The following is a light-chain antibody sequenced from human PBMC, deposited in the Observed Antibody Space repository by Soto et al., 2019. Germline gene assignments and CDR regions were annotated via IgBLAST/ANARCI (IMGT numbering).Light chain of an antibody. CDR3: CSYAGSGTDNYV. Sequence: QSVLTQPASVSGSPGQSITISCAGTSSDIGTYNLVSWYQHYPGKAPKLMIYEGIKRPSGVSNRFSGSKSVNTAFLTISGLQAEDEAYYYCCSYAGSGTDNYVFGSGTKVTVL. CDR2: EGI. J-gene: IGLJ1*01. V-gene: IGLV2-23*01. CDR1: SSDIGTYNL.